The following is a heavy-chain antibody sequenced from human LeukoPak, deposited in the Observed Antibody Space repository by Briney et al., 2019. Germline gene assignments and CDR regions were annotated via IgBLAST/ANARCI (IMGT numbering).Heavy chain of an antibody. V-gene: IGHV3-7*01. J-gene: IGHJ4*02. CDR3: ARHLSGITGYTYGRGIDY. Sequence: GGSLRLSCAASGFTVSDAWMNWVRQAPGKGLEWVASISPDGGEIHYVDSVKGRFTISRDNAKTSLYLQMNSLRAEDTAVYYCARHLSGITGYTYGRGIDYWGQGTLATVSS. D-gene: IGHD5-18*01. CDR2: ISPDGGEI. CDR1: GFTVSDAW.